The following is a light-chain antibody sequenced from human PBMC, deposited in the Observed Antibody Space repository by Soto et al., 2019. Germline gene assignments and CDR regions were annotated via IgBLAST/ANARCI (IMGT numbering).Light chain of an antibody. CDR3: LQHYSYPYT. CDR1: QGIRHD. CDR2: AAS. V-gene: IGKV1-17*01. J-gene: IGKJ2*01. Sequence: DIQMTQSPSSLSASVGDRVTITCRASQGIRHDLGWYQQKPGKAPKRLIYAASSLQSVVPSRFSGGGSGTELTLPITSLQPADSETYYSLQHYSYPYTFGQGTKLESK.